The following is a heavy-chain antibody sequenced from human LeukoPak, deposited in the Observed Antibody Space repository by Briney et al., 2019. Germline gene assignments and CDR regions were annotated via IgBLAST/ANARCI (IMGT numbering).Heavy chain of an antibody. V-gene: IGHV1-2*02. CDR3: ARGKFDY. CDR2: INPNSGGT. CDR1: GYTFTGYY. Sequence: ASVKVSCKASGYTFTGYYMRWVRQAPGQGPEWMGWINPNSGGTNYAQNFQGRVTMTRDTSISTVFMELSGLRSDDTAVYYCARGKFDYWGQGTLVTVSS. J-gene: IGHJ4*02.